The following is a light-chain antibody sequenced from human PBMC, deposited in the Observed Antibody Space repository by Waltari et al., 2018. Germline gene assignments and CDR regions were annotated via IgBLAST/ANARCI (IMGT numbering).Light chain of an antibody. CDR1: QGVSSE. J-gene: IGKJ4*01. CDR3: QQYNIWPRT. CDR2: VAS. V-gene: IGKV3-15*01. Sequence: ESVMTQSPPTLSVSSGEGAPLPCRASQGVSSEVAWYQQKPGQAPRLLIYVASTRANGIPGRFSGSGSGTEFTLTISSLQSEDFATYYCQQYNIWPRTFGGGTKVEI.